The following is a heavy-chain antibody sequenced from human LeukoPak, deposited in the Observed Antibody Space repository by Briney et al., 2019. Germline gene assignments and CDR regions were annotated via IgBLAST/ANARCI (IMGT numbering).Heavy chain of an antibody. J-gene: IGHJ4*02. Sequence: SETLSLTCAVYGGSFSGYFWSWIRQPPGKGLEWIGEINHSGSTNYKPSLKSRVTILLDKSKNQFSLKLSSVTAADTAVYYCARGSSSSSLIDYWGQGTLVTVSS. CDR1: GGSFSGYF. D-gene: IGHD6-13*01. V-gene: IGHV4-34*01. CDR2: INHSGST. CDR3: ARGSSSSSLIDY.